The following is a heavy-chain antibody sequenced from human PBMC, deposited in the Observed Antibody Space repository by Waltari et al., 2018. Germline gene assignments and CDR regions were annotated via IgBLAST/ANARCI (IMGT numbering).Heavy chain of an antibody. CDR3: ARFSVGASYFDY. V-gene: IGHV4-59*02. J-gene: IGHJ4*02. CDR1: GGSVSSHY. D-gene: IGHD1-26*01. Sequence: QVQLQESGPGLVKPSETLSLTCPVSGGSVSSHYWSWIRQPPGKGLEWIGYIYYSGSTNYNPSLKSRVTISVDTSKNQFSLKLSSVTAADTAVYYCARFSVGASYFDYWGQGTLVTVSS. CDR2: IYYSGST.